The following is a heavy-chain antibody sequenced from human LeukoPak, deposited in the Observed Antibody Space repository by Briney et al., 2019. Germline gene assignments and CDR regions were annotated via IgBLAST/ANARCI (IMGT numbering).Heavy chain of an antibody. CDR1: GFSFSSYA. J-gene: IGHJ4*02. V-gene: IGHV3-23*01. CDR3: AKVKFYFDY. Sequence: GGSLRLSCAASGFSFSSYAMSWVRQAPGKGLEWVSHISHDGGSTYYADSVKGRFTISRDNSRNTLYLQMSSLKDEDTAIYYCAKVKFYFDYWGQGTLVTVSS. CDR2: ISHDGGST.